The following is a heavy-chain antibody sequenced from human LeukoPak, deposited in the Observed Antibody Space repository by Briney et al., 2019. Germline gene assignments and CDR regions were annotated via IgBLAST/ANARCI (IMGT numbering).Heavy chain of an antibody. CDR2: IIPIFGTA. CDR3: ARGRYYDSSGYFDY. D-gene: IGHD3-22*01. V-gene: IGHV1-69*05. Sequence: SVKVSCKASGGTFSSYAISWVRQAPGQGLEWMGRIIPIFGTANYAQKFQGRVTITTDESTSTAYMELSSLRSEDTAVYNCARGRYYDSSGYFDYWGQGTLVTVSS. J-gene: IGHJ4*02. CDR1: GGTFSSYA.